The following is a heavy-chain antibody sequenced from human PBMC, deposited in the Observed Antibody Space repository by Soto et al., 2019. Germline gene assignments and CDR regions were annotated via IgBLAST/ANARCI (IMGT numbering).Heavy chain of an antibody. CDR1: GFPLCSYW. Sequence: GGPLRLSCAAWGFPLCSYWKMWVPQAPGEGLEWVANIEQDGSEKYYVDSVKGRFTISRDNAKNSLYLQMNSLRAEDTAVYYCARVRIAAGYYYYYMDVWGKGTTVTVSS. J-gene: IGHJ6*03. V-gene: IGHV3-7*01. CDR2: IEQDGSEK. D-gene: IGHD6-6*01. CDR3: ARVRIAAGYYYYYMDV.